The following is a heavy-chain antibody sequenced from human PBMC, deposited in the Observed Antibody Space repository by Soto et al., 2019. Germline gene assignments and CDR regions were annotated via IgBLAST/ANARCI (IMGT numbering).Heavy chain of an antibody. V-gene: IGHV1-18*01. CDR3: AVKGYNLYYMDV. CDR2: ISAYNGNT. D-gene: IGHD1-20*01. Sequence: ASVKVSCKASGYTFTSYGISWVRQAPGQGLEWMGWISAYNGNTNYAQKLQGRVTMTTDTSTSTAYMELNSLRAEDTAVYYCAVKGYNLYYMDVWGKGTTVTVSS. CDR1: GYTFTSYG. J-gene: IGHJ6*03.